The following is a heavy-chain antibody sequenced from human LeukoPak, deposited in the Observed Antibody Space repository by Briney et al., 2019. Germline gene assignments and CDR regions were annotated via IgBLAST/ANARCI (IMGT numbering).Heavy chain of an antibody. V-gene: IGHV3-53*01. Sequence: GGSLRLSCAASGFTVSSNYMSWVRQAPGKGLEWVSVIYSGGSTYYADSVKGRFTISRDNSKNTLYLQMNSLRAEDTAVYYCVRDETWNFGLSWYDGYDIWGQGTMVTVSS. CDR1: GFTVSSNY. CDR3: VRDETWNFGLSWYDGYDI. CDR2: IYSGGST. D-gene: IGHD1-7*01. J-gene: IGHJ3*02.